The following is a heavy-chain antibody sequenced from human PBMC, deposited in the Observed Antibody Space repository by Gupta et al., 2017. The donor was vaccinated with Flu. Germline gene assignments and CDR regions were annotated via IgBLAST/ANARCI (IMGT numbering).Heavy chain of an antibody. Sequence: QVQLQQSGPGLVKPSETLSLTCVVSNHSIRSGYYWGWIRQPPGKGLEWIGTIYHNGNTYFKPSLKNRITISVDTSKNQFSLKLTSVTAADTAIYYWARSHDRRPLDVVDIWGQGTLVTVSS. D-gene: IGHD3-22*01. J-gene: IGHJ3*02. CDR2: IYHNGNT. CDR1: NHSIRSGYY. CDR3: ARSHDRRPLDVVDI. V-gene: IGHV4-38-2*01.